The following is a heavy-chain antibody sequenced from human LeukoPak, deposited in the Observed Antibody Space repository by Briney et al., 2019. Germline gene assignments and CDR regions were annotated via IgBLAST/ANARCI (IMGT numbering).Heavy chain of an antibody. D-gene: IGHD4-17*01. Sequence: ASVKVSCKASGYTFTSYYMHWVRQAPGQGLEWMGVINPSGGRTSNAQKFQGRVTMTRDTSTSTVYMELSSLRSEDTAVYYCARSKAGLRIDNWGQGILVTVSS. V-gene: IGHV1-46*01. CDR1: GYTFTSYY. CDR2: INPSGGRT. CDR3: ARSKAGLRIDN. J-gene: IGHJ4*02.